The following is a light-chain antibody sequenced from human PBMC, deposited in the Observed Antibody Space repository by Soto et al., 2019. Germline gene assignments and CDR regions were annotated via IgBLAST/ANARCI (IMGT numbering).Light chain of an antibody. V-gene: IGKV1-5*01. CDR1: QSISTW. J-gene: IGKJ3*01. Sequence: DIQMTQSPSTLSASVGDRVTITCRASQSISTWLAWYQQKPGKAPKVLIYGASSLESGVPSRFSGSGSGTEFTLTISSLQPADFATYYCQQYKNYLTFGPGTKVDIK. CDR3: QQYKNYLT. CDR2: GAS.